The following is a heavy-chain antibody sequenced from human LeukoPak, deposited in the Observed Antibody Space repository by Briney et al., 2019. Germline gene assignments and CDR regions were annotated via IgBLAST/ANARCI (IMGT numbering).Heavy chain of an antibody. CDR3: AILPASAVTVDY. D-gene: IGHD6-13*01. V-gene: IGHV3-23*01. J-gene: IGHJ4*02. Sequence: GGSLRLSCAASGFTFSSYAMSWVRQAPGEGLEWVSAISGSGGSTYYADSVKGRFTISRDNSKNTLYLQMNSLRAEDTAVYYCAILPASAVTVDYWGQGTLVTVSS. CDR1: GFTFSSYA. CDR2: ISGSGGST.